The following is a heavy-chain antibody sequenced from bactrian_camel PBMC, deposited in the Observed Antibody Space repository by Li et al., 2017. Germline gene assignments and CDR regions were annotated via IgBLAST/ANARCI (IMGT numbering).Heavy chain of an antibody. CDR1: GLTFSNHY. CDR3: ATNVGLGYLAYNY. D-gene: IGHD5*01. V-gene: IGHV3S5*01. J-gene: IGHJ4*01. Sequence: HVQLVESGGGLVQPGGSLRLSCAASGLTFSNHYMSWVRQAPGKGLEWVSYINPDGSGSNYADSVRGRFTISRDNAKNTVYLQMTSLKSEDTALYYCATNVGLGYLAYNYWGQGTQVTVS. CDR2: INPDGSGS.